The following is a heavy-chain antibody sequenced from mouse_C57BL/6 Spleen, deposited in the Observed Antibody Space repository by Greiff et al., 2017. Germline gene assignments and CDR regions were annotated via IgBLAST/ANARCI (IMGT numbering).Heavy chain of an antibody. CDR2: IDPETGGT. D-gene: IGHD3-3*01. CDR1: GYTFTDYE. Sequence: VQLQQSGAELVRPGASVTLSCKASGYTFTDYEMHWVKQTPVHGLEWIGAIDPETGGTAYNQKFKGKAILTADKSSSTAYMELRSLTSEDSAVYYCTRRGDRSYFDYWGQGTTLTVSS. J-gene: IGHJ2*01. V-gene: IGHV1-15*01. CDR3: TRRGDRSYFDY.